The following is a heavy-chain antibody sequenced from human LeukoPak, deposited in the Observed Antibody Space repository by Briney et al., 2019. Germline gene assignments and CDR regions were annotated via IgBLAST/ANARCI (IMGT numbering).Heavy chain of an antibody. J-gene: IGHJ6*02. D-gene: IGHD2-2*01. V-gene: IGHV3-7*01. CDR2: IKQDGSEK. Sequence: GGSLRLSCAASGFTFSSYWMSWVRQAPGKGLEWVANIKQDGSEKYYVDSVKGRFTISRDYAKNSLYLQMNSLRAEDTAVYYCARDEIVVVPAAIEYYYYYYGMDVWGQGTTVTVSS. CDR1: GFTFSSYW. CDR3: ARDEIVVVPAAIEYYYYYYGMDV.